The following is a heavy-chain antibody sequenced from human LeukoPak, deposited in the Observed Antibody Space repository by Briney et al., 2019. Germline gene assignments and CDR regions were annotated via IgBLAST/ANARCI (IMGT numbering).Heavy chain of an antibody. CDR2: IRHDGSNK. D-gene: IGHD4-11*01. Sequence: GGSLRLSCAASGFPFSSYAMHWVRQAPGKGLEWVAFIRHDGSNKYHIDSVKGRFTISRDNSKNTLYLQMNSLRAEDTALYYCARGGWLNDYSHYIQMDVWGKGTTVTVSP. V-gene: IGHV3-30*02. CDR3: ARGGWLNDYSHYIQMDV. J-gene: IGHJ6*04. CDR1: GFPFSSYA.